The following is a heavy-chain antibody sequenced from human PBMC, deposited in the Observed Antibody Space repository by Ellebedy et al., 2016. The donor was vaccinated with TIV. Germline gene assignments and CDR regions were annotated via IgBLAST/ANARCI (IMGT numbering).Heavy chain of an antibody. CDR1: GGSISSYY. V-gene: IGHV4-59*08. Sequence: SETLSLXXTVSGGSISSYYWSWIRQPPGKGLEWIGYIYYSGSTNYNPSLKSRVTISVDTSKNQFSLKLSSVTAADTAVYYCARGNDFWSGGYYYYYYMDVWGKGTTVTVSS. CDR3: ARGNDFWSGGYYYYYYMDV. CDR2: IYYSGST. J-gene: IGHJ6*03. D-gene: IGHD3-3*01.